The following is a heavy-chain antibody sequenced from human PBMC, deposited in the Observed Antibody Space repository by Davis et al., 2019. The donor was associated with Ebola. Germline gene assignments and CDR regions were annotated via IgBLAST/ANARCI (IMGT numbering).Heavy chain of an antibody. V-gene: IGHV1-2*02. J-gene: IGHJ4*02. CDR1: GYTFTDYY. CDR2: INPNSGGT. Sequence: ASVKVSCKSSGYTFTDYYIHWVRQAPGQGLEWMGWINPNSGGTNYAQKFQGRVTLTRDTSTRTVYMELSSLKSDDTAIYYCASGEFVDFWGQGTLVTVSS. D-gene: IGHD7-27*01. CDR3: ASGEFVDF.